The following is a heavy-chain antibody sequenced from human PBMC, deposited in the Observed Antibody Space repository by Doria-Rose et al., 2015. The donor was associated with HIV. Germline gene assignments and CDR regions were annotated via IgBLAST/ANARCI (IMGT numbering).Heavy chain of an antibody. CDR3: ARIKSSRWYHKYYFDF. CDR1: GVSLSSPGMG. D-gene: IGHD6-13*01. CDR2: IFSDDER. Sequence: QITLKESGPVLVKPTETLTLTCTVSGVSLSSPGMGVSWIRQPPGKDLEWLAKIFSDDERSYKTSLKSRLTISRGTSKSQVVLTMTDMDPVDTATYYCARIKSSRWYHKYYFDFWGQGTLVIVSA. J-gene: IGHJ4*02. V-gene: IGHV2-26*01.